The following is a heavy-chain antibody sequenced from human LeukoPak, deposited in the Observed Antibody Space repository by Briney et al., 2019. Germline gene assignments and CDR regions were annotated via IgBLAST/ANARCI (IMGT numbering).Heavy chain of an antibody. CDR2: IDYSGST. Sequence: SETLSLTCAVSDDSIRSSDYSWYWIRQPPGKGLEWIGSIDYSGSTYYHPSLKSRVTISVDTSRNQFSLSLSSVTAADTAVYYCARLSDRYCSSTSCYRPFDYWGQGTLVTVSS. CDR1: DDSIRSSDYS. CDR3: ARLSDRYCSSTSCYRPFDY. D-gene: IGHD2-2*02. V-gene: IGHV4-39*01. J-gene: IGHJ4*02.